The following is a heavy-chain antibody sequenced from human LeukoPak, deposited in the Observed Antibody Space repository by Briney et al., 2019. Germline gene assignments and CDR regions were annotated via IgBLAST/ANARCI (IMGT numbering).Heavy chain of an antibody. J-gene: IGHJ4*02. Sequence: GGSLRLSCAASGFTFSSYGMSWVRQAPGKGLEWFSTISGSGDNTYSADSVKGRFTISRDNSKNTLYLQMISLRAEDTAVYYCASSEYSSGWWPADYWGQGTLVTVSS. CDR2: ISGSGDNT. D-gene: IGHD6-19*01. CDR3: ASSEYSSGWWPADY. CDR1: GFTFSSYG. V-gene: IGHV3-23*01.